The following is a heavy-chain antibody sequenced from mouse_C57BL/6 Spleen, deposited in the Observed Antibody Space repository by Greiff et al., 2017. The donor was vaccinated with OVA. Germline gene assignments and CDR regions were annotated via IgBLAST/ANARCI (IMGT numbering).Heavy chain of an antibody. CDR1: GYTFTSYG. V-gene: IGHV1-81*01. Sequence: QVQLKESGAELVRPGASVKLSCKASGYTFTSYGIRWVKQRTGQGLEWIGVIHPRSGDTNYNEKFKGKATLTAEKSSSTAYLELRRLTSEDSAVYYCPVYGNNSYDYWGQGTTLTVSS. D-gene: IGHD2-12*01. J-gene: IGHJ2*01. CDR3: PVYGNNSYDY. CDR2: IHPRSGDT.